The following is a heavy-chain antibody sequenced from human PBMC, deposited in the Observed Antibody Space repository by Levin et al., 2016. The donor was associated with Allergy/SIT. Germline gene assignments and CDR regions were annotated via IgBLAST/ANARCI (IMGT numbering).Heavy chain of an antibody. CDR2: IYYTGST. D-gene: IGHD1-26*01. CDR1: GGFFSSYY. J-gene: IGHJ5*02. V-gene: IGHV4-59*01. Sequence: SETLSLTCTVSGGFFSSYYWSWIRQPPGKGLEWIGNIYYTGSTSYNPSFKSRVTISVDTSKNQFSLKLTSVTAADTAVYYCARVGAVNWFDPWGQGTLVTVSS. CDR3: ARVGAVNWFDP.